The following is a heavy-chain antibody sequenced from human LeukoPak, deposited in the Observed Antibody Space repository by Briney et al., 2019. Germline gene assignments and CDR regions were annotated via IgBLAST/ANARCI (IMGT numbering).Heavy chain of an antibody. Sequence: GESLKISCKGSGYSFTSYWIGWVRQMPGEGLEWIGIIYPGDSDTRYSPSFQGQVTISADKSISTAYLQWSSLKASDTAMYYCARLRNGVYWPYYFDYWGQGTLVTVSS. V-gene: IGHV5-51*01. CDR3: ARLRNGVYWPYYFDY. CDR2: IYPGDSDT. CDR1: GYSFTSYW. D-gene: IGHD2-8*01. J-gene: IGHJ4*02.